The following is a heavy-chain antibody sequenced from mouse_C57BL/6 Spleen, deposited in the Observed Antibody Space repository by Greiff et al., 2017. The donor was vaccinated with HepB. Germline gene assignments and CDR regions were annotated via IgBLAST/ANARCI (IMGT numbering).Heavy chain of an antibody. J-gene: IGHJ1*03. V-gene: IGHV1-26*01. CDR2: INPNNGGT. CDR3: ARPSGSSYWYFDV. D-gene: IGHD1-1*01. CDR1: GYTFTDYY. Sequence: VQLQQSGPELVKPGASVKISCKASGYTFTDYYINWVKQSHGKSLEWIGDINPNNGGTSYNQKFKGKATLTVDKSSSTAYMELRSLTSEDSAVYYCARPSGSSYWYFDVWGTGTTVTVSS.